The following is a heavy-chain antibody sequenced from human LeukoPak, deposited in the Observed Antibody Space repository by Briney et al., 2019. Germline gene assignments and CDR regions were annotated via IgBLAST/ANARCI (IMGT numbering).Heavy chain of an antibody. CDR1: GGSISSSSYY. J-gene: IGHJ3*02. Sequence: SETLSLTCTVSGGSISSSSYYWGWIRHPPGKGLEWIGSIYYSGSTYYNPSLKSRVTISVDTSKNQFSLKLSSVTAADTAVYYCARLSFGVTENAFDIWGQGTMVTVSS. V-gene: IGHV4-39*01. D-gene: IGHD3-3*01. CDR3: ARLSFGVTENAFDI. CDR2: IYYSGST.